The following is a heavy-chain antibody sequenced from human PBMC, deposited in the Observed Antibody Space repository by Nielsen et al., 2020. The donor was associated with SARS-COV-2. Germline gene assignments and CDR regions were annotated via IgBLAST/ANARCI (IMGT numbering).Heavy chain of an antibody. D-gene: IGHD3-9*01. CDR1: GFTFSNAW. CDR2: IKSKTDGGTT. Sequence: GESLKISCAASGFTFSNAWMSWVRQAPGKGLEWVGRIKSKTDGGTTDYAAPVKGRFTISRDDSKNTLYLQMNSLKTEDTAVYYCTTESGFYYDILTGYYRPQPKWGQGTLVTVSS. J-gene: IGHJ4*02. CDR3: TTESGFYYDILTGYYRPQPK. V-gene: IGHV3-15*01.